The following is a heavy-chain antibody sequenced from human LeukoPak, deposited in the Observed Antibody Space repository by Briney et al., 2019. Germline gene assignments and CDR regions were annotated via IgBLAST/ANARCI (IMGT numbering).Heavy chain of an antibody. Sequence: ASVTVSFKASGYIFTSHYMHWVRQAPGQGLEWMGMINPSGGSTSYAQKFQGRVTMTRDTSTSTVYLELSSLRSEDTAVYYCARAYSSSSPFDYWGQGTLVTVSS. D-gene: IGHD6-6*01. V-gene: IGHV1-46*01. CDR3: ARAYSSSSPFDY. CDR2: INPSGGST. J-gene: IGHJ4*02. CDR1: GYIFTSHY.